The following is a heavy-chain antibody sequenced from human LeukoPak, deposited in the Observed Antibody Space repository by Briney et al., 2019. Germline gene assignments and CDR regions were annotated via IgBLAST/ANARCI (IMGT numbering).Heavy chain of an antibody. D-gene: IGHD2-15*01. J-gene: IGHJ1*01. Sequence: ASVKVSCKASGYTFTSYDINWVRQATGQGLEWMGWMNPNSGNTGYAQKFQGRVTMTRNTSISTAYMELSSLRSEDTAVYYCARDVRYCSGGSCYSFRHAEYFQHWGQGTLVTVSS. CDR1: GYTFTSYD. V-gene: IGHV1-8*01. CDR2: MNPNSGNT. CDR3: ARDVRYCSGGSCYSFRHAEYFQH.